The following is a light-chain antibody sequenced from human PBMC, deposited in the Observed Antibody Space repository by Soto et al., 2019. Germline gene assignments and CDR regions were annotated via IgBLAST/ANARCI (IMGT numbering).Light chain of an antibody. Sequence: DFQMTQSPSTLSASVGDRVTITCRASQNIRSRLAWFQQKPGKAPKLLIYDASNLETGVPSRFSGSGSGTDFTFTISSLQPEDIATYYCQQYDNLPFTFGPGTKVDIK. V-gene: IGKV1-33*01. CDR3: QQYDNLPFT. CDR1: QNIRSR. J-gene: IGKJ3*01. CDR2: DAS.